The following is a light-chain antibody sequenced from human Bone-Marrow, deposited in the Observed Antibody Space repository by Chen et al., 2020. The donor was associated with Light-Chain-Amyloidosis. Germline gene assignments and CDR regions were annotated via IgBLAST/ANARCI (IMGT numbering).Light chain of an antibody. CDR2: EVT. V-gene: IGLV2-8*01. CDR1: SGNVGGYEY. CDR3: SSYAGSNNLK. Sequence: SALTPPHSASRPPGQSVPLSFHGTSGNVGGYEYVSWYKQHPGKAPKLMIYEVTQRPSGVPDRFSGSKSGNTASLTVSGLQAEDDADYYCSSYAGSNNLKFGGGTKLTVL. J-gene: IGLJ2*01.